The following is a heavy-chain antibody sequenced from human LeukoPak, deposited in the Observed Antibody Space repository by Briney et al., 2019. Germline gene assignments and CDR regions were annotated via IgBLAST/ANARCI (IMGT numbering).Heavy chain of an antibody. D-gene: IGHD2-15*01. CDR1: GFTFSSYA. Sequence: GGSLRLSCAASGFTFSSYAMSWVRQAPGKGLEWVSAISGSGGSTYCADSVKGRFTISRDNSKNTLYLQMNSLRAEDTAVYYCAKGRIVVVVAATQFDYWGQGTLVTVSS. V-gene: IGHV3-23*01. CDR3: AKGRIVVVVAATQFDY. CDR2: ISGSGGST. J-gene: IGHJ4*02.